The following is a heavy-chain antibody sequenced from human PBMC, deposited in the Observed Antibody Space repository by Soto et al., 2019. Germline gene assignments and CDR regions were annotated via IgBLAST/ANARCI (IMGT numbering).Heavy chain of an antibody. J-gene: IGHJ6*02. CDR1: GGTFSSYA. CDR3: ARDLKIAEDCSSTSCYRYYYYGMDV. D-gene: IGHD2-2*01. CDR2: IIPIFGTA. V-gene: IGHV1-69*13. Sequence: SVKVSCKASGGTFSSYAISWVRQAPGQGLEWMGGIIPIFGTANYAQKFQSRVTITADESTSTAYMELSSLRSEDTAVYYCARDLKIAEDCSSTSCYRYYYYGMDVWGQGTTVTVSS.